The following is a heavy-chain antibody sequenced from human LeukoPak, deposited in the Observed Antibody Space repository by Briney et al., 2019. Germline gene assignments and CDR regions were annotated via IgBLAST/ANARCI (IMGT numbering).Heavy chain of an antibody. CDR3: ARAPYFDFWTGYYFDY. V-gene: IGHV4-59*01. J-gene: IGHJ4*02. Sequence: PSETLSLTCTVSGGSFSSYYWSWIRQPPGKGLEWIGFIFYSGTTNYKPSLNSRVTISVDTSKNQFSLKLSSVTVADTAVYYCARAPYFDFWTGYYFDYWGQGTLVTVSS. CDR2: IFYSGTT. D-gene: IGHD3-3*01. CDR1: GGSFSSYY.